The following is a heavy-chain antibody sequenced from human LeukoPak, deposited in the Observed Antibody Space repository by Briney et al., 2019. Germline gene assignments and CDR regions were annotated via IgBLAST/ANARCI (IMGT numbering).Heavy chain of an antibody. Sequence: GRSLRVSCAVSVITLSNYGMTGVRGAPGTGREGGTGISGRGSGTNYTESLKSRFTISRDNRKSTLYLKMNNLRAVDTAVYFCASRGVVIRFILDGFRKEAYFFDSWGQGALVTVSS. J-gene: IGHJ4*02. CDR1: VITLSNYG. CDR2: ISGRGSGT. D-gene: IGHD2-21*01. CDR3: ASRGVVIRFILDGFRKEAYFFDS. V-gene: IGHV3-23*01.